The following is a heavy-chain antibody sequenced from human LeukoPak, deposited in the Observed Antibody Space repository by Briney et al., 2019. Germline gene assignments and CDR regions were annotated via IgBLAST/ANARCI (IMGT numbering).Heavy chain of an antibody. V-gene: IGHV3-21*04. Sequence: PGGSLRLSCAASGFTFSSYSMNWVRQAPGKGLEWVSSISSSGSTIYYADSVKGRFTISRDNAKNSLYLQMNSLRAEDTAVYYCARDSSSLQAFDVWGQGTMVTVSS. J-gene: IGHJ3*01. D-gene: IGHD6-13*01. CDR1: GFTFSSYS. CDR3: ARDSSSLQAFDV. CDR2: ISSSGSTI.